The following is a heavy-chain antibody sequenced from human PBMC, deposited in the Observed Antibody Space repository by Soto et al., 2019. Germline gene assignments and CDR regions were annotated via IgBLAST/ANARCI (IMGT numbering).Heavy chain of an antibody. J-gene: IGHJ5*02. V-gene: IGHV1-69*02. Sequence: QVQLVQSGAEVKKPGSSVKVSCKASGGTFSSYTISWVRQAPGQGLEWMGRIIPILGIANYAQKFQGRVTITADKSTSTAYMELGSLRSEDTAVYYCARGYCSSTSCHASGPNWFDPWGQGTLVTVSS. CDR2: IIPILGIA. D-gene: IGHD2-2*01. CDR3: ARGYCSSTSCHASGPNWFDP. CDR1: GGTFSSYT.